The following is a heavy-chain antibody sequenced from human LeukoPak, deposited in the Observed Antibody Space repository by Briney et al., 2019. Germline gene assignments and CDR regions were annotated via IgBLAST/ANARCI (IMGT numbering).Heavy chain of an antibody. CDR1: GFTFSSYW. CDR2: INTDGGTT. Sequence: GGSLRLSCVASGFTFSSYWMHWVRQAPGKGLVWVSRINTDGGTTTYADSVKGRFTISRDNAKNTLYLQMNSLRAEDTAVYYCASSPCSTSCPNYRDAFDIWGQGTMVTVSS. V-gene: IGHV3-74*01. J-gene: IGHJ3*02. CDR3: ASSPCSTSCPNYRDAFDI. D-gene: IGHD2-2*01.